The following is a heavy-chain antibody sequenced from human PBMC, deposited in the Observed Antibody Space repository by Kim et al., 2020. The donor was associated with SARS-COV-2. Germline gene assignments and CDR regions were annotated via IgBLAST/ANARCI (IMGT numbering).Heavy chain of an antibody. Sequence: SETLSLTCTVSGGSISSGGYYWSWIRQHPGKGLEWIGYIYYSGSTYYNPSLKSRVTISVDTSKNQFSLKLSSVTAADTAVYYCARGGYSYGNDAFDIWGQGTMVTVSS. D-gene: IGHD5-18*01. CDR2: IYYSGST. V-gene: IGHV4-31*03. J-gene: IGHJ3*02. CDR3: ARGGYSYGNDAFDI. CDR1: GGSISSGGYY.